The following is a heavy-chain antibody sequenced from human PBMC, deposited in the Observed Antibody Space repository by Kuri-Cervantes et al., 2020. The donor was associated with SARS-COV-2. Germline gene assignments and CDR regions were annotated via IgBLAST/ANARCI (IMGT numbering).Heavy chain of an antibody. CDR1: GGSISSGDYY. CDR2: IYYSGST. D-gene: IGHD4-11*01. V-gene: IGHV4-30-4*08. J-gene: IGHJ4*02. CDR3: ARGWTTVTTPYFDY. Sequence: SCTVSGGSISSGDYYWSWIRQPPGKGLEWIGYIYYSGSTYYNPSLKSRVTISVDTSKNQFSLKLSSVTAADTAVYYCARGWTTVTTPYFDYWGQGILVTVSS.